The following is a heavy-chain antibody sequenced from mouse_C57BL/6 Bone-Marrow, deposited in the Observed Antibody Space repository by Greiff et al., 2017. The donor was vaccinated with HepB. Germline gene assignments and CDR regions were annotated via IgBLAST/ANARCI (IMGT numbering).Heavy chain of an antibody. Sequence: VQLQQSVAELVRPGASVKLSCTASGFNIKNTYMHWVKQRPEQSLEWNGRIAPANGNTKYAPKFQGQATITADTSSNKAYLQLSSLTSEDTASYYCSTLTAVVATKYFDVWGTGTTVTVSS. CDR1: GFNIKNTY. J-gene: IGHJ1*03. D-gene: IGHD1-1*01. CDR3: STLTAVVATKYFDV. CDR2: IAPANGNT. V-gene: IGHV14-3*01.